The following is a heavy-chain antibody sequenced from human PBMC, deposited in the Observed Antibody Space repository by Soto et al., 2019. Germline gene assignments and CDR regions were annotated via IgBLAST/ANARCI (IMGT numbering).Heavy chain of an antibody. CDR1: GYTFTSYG. CDR3: ARDMYYDFWSDVSRKTPNAYYYYGMDV. V-gene: IGHV1-18*04. J-gene: IGHJ6*02. CDR2: ISAYNGNT. D-gene: IGHD3-3*01. Sequence: ASVKVSCKASGYTFTSYGISWVRQAPGQGLEWMGWISAYNGNTNYAQKIQGRVTMTTDTSTSTAYMELRSMRSADTAVYYCARDMYYDFWSDVSRKTPNAYYYYGMDVWGQGTTVTVSS.